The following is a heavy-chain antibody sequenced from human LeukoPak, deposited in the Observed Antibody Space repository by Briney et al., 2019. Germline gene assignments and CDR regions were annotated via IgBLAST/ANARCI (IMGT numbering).Heavy chain of an antibody. V-gene: IGHV3-23*01. CDR3: ARGLYSSSP. CDR1: GFIVSSNY. CDR2: ISGSGGST. D-gene: IGHD6-6*01. Sequence: GGSLRLSCAASGFIVSSNYMSWVRQAPGKGLEWVSAISGSGGSTYYADSVKGRFTISRDNSKNTLYLQMNSLRAEDTAVYYCARGLYSSSPWGQGILVTVSS. J-gene: IGHJ4*02.